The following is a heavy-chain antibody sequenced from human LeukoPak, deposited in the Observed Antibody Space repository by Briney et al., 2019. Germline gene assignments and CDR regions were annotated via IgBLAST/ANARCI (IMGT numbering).Heavy chain of an antibody. J-gene: IGHJ6*02. V-gene: IGHV1-69*13. CDR2: IIPIFGTA. CDR3: ARTDDYDILTGYPRLYYYYGMDV. D-gene: IGHD3-9*01. CDR1: GYTFTSYG. Sequence: SVTVSCKASGYTFTSYGISWVRQAPGQGLEWMGGIIPIFGTANYAQKFQGRVTITADESTSTAYMELSSLRSEDTAVYYCARTDDYDILTGYPRLYYYYGMDVWGQGTTVTVSS.